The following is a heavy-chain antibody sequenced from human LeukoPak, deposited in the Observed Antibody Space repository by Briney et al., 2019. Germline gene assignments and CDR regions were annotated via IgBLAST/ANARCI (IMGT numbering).Heavy chain of an antibody. CDR3: AKDIRGATVTDYGMDV. CDR1: GFSFDDYV. Sequence: PGRSLRLPCAASGFSFDDYVMHWVRQVPGKGLEWVSGISWNSASIGYADSVKGRFTISRDNAKNFLYLQMNSLRVEDTALYYCAKDIRGATVTDYGMDVWGQGTTVTVSS. D-gene: IGHD4-17*01. CDR2: ISWNSASI. V-gene: IGHV3-9*01. J-gene: IGHJ6*02.